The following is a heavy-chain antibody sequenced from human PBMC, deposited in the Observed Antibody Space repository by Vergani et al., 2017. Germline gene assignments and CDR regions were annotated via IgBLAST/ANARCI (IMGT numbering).Heavy chain of an antibody. CDR3: ARAKRGRLAVGATDS. Sequence: QEQLVQSGSELKQPGSSMKVSCKAAGYSFNNYAIHWVRQAPGQGLEWMGWINPTTGNPTYARAFTGRFVFSLDTSISTAYLQIGSLKAEDTAVYFCARAKRGRLAVGATDSWGQGTLLTVSS. J-gene: IGHJ4*02. CDR2: INPTTGNP. D-gene: IGHD6-19*01. CDR1: GYSFNNYA. V-gene: IGHV7-4-1*01.